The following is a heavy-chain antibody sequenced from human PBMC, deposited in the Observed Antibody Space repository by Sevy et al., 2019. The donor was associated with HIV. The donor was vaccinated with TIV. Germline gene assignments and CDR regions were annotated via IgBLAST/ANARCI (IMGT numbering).Heavy chain of an antibody. Sequence: GGSLRLSCAASGFTFSDYYMTWIRQAPGKGLEWVSCISSSSSTIYYADSVKGRFTISRDNAKNSLYLQMSGLRAEDTAVYYCARGNDFRSGYYVGFDYWGQRVLVTVSS. CDR1: GFTFSDYY. J-gene: IGHJ4*02. V-gene: IGHV3-11*01. CDR2: ISSSSSTI. CDR3: ARGNDFRSGYYVGFDY. D-gene: IGHD3-3*01.